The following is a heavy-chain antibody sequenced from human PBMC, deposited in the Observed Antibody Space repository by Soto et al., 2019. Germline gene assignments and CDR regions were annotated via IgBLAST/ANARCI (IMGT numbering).Heavy chain of an antibody. CDR1: GFTFSGYG. CDR3: AKEKLDTAMAY. Sequence: GGSLRLSCAASGFTFSGYGFHWVRQAPGKGLEWVAVISYSGSNTYYADSVKGRFTISRDNSKNTLYLQMNSPRAEDTAVYYCAKEKLDTAMAYWGQGTLVTVSS. CDR2: ISYSGSNT. V-gene: IGHV3-30*18. J-gene: IGHJ4*02. D-gene: IGHD5-18*01.